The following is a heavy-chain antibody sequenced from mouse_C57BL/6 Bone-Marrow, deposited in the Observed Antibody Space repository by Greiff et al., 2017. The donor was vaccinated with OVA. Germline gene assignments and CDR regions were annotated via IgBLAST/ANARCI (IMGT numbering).Heavy chain of an antibody. CDR1: GYTFTSYW. Sequence: QVQLQQPGAELVKPGASVKLSCKASGYTFTSYWMHWVKQRPGQGLEWIGMIHPSSGSTNYNEKFKSKATLTVDKSPSTAYMQLSSLTSEDSAVYYCARFDYYGSSLDYWGQGTTLTVSS. CDR3: ARFDYYGSSLDY. J-gene: IGHJ2*01. D-gene: IGHD1-1*01. V-gene: IGHV1-64*01. CDR2: IHPSSGST.